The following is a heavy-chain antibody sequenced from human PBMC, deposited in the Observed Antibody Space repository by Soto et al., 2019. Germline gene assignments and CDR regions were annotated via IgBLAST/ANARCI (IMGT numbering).Heavy chain of an antibody. CDR2: IYYSGST. CDR1: GGSISSYY. D-gene: IGHD6-19*01. J-gene: IGHJ5*02. CDR3: ARHRVRQWLVPDLENHWFDP. V-gene: IGHV4-59*08. Sequence: SETLSLTCTVSGGSISSYYWSWIRQPPGKGLEWIGYIYYSGSTNYNPSLKSRVTISVDTSKNQFSLKLSSVTAADTAVYYCARHRVRQWLVPDLENHWFDPWGQGTLVTVS.